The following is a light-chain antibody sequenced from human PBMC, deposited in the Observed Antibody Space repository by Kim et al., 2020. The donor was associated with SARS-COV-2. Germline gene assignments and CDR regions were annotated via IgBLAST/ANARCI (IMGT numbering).Light chain of an antibody. CDR1: SSNIGAGYA. V-gene: IGLV1-40*01. Sequence: QRVTTPSPWSSSNIGAGYAVHWYQQLPGTAPKLLIYGNSNRPSGVPDRFSGSKSGTSASLAITGLQAEDEADYYCQSYDSSLSGSVFGGGTQLTVL. CDR2: GNS. J-gene: IGLJ3*02. CDR3: QSYDSSLSGSV.